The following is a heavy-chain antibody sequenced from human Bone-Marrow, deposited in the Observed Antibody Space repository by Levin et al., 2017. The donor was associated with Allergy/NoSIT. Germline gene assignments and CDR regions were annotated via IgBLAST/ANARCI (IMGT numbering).Heavy chain of an antibody. D-gene: IGHD5-18*01. J-gene: IGHJ4*02. CDR1: GFTFNNYH. CDR3: ASGSGFRGYTYGAFYFAS. CDR2: LSSNSSYI. V-gene: IGHV3-21*06. Sequence: PGGSLRLSCAASGFTFNNYHMNWLRQAPGKGLEWVASLSSNSSYIFYADSVKGRFTISRDNAKNSLFLQMNSLTAEDTALYYCASGSGFRGYTYGAFYFASWGQGTLVTVSP.